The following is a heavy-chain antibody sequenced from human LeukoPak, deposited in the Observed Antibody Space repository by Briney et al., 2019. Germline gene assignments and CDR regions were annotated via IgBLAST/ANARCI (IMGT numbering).Heavy chain of an antibody. CDR3: ARPRESGGLYAALDI. D-gene: IGHD6-19*01. J-gene: IGHJ3*02. CDR2: ISYDGTIK. CDR1: GFTFSSYA. V-gene: IGHV3-30-3*01. Sequence: PGGSPRLPCAASGFTFSSYAMHWVRQAPGKGLEWVAVISYDGTIKYYAESVKGRFTISRDNSKNTLYLQLSSLSAEDTAVYYCARPRESGGLYAALDIWGQGTKVTVSS.